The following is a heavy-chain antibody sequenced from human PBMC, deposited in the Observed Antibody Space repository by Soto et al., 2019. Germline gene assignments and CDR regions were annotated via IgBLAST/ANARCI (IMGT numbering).Heavy chain of an antibody. Sequence: QVQLVQSGAEVKKPGASVKVSCKASGYPFTSYGISWVRQAPGQGLEWMGWISAYNGNTNYAQKRQGRVTMTTDTSTSTAYMELRSLRSDDTAVYYCAYFSGRGIAAAGYDYWGQGTLVTVSS. CDR2: ISAYNGNT. CDR1: GYPFTSYG. J-gene: IGHJ4*02. D-gene: IGHD6-13*01. CDR3: AYFSGRGIAAAGYDY. V-gene: IGHV1-18*01.